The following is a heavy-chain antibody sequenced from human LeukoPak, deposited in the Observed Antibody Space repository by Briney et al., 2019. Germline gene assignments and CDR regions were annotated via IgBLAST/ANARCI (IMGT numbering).Heavy chain of an antibody. Sequence: GGSLRLSCAASGFTFDDYTMHWVRHAPGKGLEWVSLISWDGGSTYYADSVEGRFTISRDNSKNSLYLQMNSLRTEDTALYYCAKGPYYYDSSGYPAPPDYWGQGTLVTVSS. CDR2: ISWDGGST. D-gene: IGHD3-22*01. CDR3: AKGPYYYDSSGYPAPPDY. J-gene: IGHJ4*02. V-gene: IGHV3-43*01. CDR1: GFTFDDYT.